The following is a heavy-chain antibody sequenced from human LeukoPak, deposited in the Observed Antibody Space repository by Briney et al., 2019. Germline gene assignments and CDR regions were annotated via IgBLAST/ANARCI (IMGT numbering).Heavy chain of an antibody. D-gene: IGHD6-19*01. J-gene: IGHJ1*01. CDR2: IGGGGSDI. CDR3: AKDFTVAGTAEYFQH. CDR1: GFTFNNYA. V-gene: IGHV3-23*01. Sequence: PGGSLRPSCAPSGFTFNNYAMVWVRQTPGNGMEWVSVIGGGGSDIQYADSVKGRFSISRDNSQNTLYLQMNSLRAEDTAVYYCAKDFTVAGTAEYFQHWGQGTLVTVSS.